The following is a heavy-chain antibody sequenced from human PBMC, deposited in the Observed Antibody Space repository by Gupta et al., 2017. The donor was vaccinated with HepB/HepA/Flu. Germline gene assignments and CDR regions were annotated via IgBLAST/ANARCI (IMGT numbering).Heavy chain of an antibody. D-gene: IGHD3-3*01. CDR1: GFTFSSYA. Sequence: EVQLLESGGGLVQPGGSLRLSCAASGFTFSSYAMRWIRQAPGKGLEWVSGISGSGASTYYSDSVKGRFTISRDNSKNTLYLQMDSMSAEDTAIYYCAKRVGGESSSGVDPWGQGTLVTVSS. CDR2: ISGSGAST. V-gene: IGHV3-23*01. J-gene: IGHJ5*02. CDR3: AKRVGGESSSGVDP.